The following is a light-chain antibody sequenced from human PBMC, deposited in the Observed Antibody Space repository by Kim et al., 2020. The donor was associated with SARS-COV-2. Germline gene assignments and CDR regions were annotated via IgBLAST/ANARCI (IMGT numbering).Light chain of an antibody. Sequence: SWTPKGTVPIPSRASHSIGSRLHWYQQKPDQSPKLLIKFVSQSISGVPSRFSGSGSGTDFTLTINSLEAEDAAVYYCHQTNSLRYTFGQGTKLEI. CDR1: HSIGSR. V-gene: IGKV6D-21*02. CDR2: FVS. CDR3: HQTNSLRYT. J-gene: IGKJ2*01.